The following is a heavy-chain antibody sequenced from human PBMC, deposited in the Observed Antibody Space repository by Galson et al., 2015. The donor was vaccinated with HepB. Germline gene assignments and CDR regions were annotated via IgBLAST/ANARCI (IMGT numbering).Heavy chain of an antibody. D-gene: IGHD3-3*01. J-gene: IGHJ4*02. V-gene: IGHV3-33*01. Sequence: SLRLSCAASGFTFSSYGMHWVRQAPGQGLEWVAVIWYDGSNKYYADSVKGRFTISRDNSKNTLYLEMNSLRAEDTAVYYCARDQHDFWSGYYFGYGYSDYWGQGTLVTVSS. CDR1: GFTFSSYG. CDR3: ARDQHDFWSGYYFGYGYSDY. CDR2: IWYDGSNK.